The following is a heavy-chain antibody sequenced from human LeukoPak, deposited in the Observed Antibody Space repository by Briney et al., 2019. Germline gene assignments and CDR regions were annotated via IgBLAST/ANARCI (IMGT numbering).Heavy chain of an antibody. CDR2: IISRGRTI. CDR1: GFTFSDYY. D-gene: IGHD6-13*01. CDR3: ARDWAPIAAAATGSSSYFDTAV. Sequence: PGGALRLSCAAPGFTFSDYYMSWIRQAPGKGLEGVSYIISRGRTIYYADSVKGRFTISRDNAKNALYLQMNSLRGGYTAVYYCARDWAPIAAAATGSSSYFDTAVWRQPPTATVSS. J-gene: IGHJ6*01. V-gene: IGHV3-11*01.